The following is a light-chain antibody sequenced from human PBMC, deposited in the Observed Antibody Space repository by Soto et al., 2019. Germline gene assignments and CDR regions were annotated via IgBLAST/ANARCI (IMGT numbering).Light chain of an antibody. J-gene: IGKJ5*01. CDR2: GAS. V-gene: IGKV3-20*01. CDR3: QQYRMSPNT. Sequence: IILKNSPGTLSLSPGERATLSCRASQRVDDSHLAWYQLRPGQAPRLLIYGASTRATGIPDRFSGSGSGTDFSLTIRGLKPEDVAVYYCQQYRMSPNTFGQGRLLEIK. CDR1: QRVDDSH.